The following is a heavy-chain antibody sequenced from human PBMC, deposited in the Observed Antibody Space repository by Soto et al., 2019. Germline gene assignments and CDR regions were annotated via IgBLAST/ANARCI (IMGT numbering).Heavy chain of an antibody. V-gene: IGHV5-51*01. CDR1: GYSFTSYW. D-gene: IGHD2-15*01. J-gene: IGHJ3*02. CDR3: ARPSFELHCSGGSCRDSAFDI. CDR2: IYPGDSDT. Sequence: PGESLKISCKGSGYSFTSYWIGWVRQMPGKGLEWMGIIYPGDSDTRYSPSFQGQVTISADKSISTAYLQWSSLKASDTAMYYCARPSFELHCSGGSCRDSAFDIWGQGTMVTVSS.